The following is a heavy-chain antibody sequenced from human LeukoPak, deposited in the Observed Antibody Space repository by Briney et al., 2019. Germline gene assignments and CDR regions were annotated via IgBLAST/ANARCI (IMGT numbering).Heavy chain of an antibody. Sequence: SQTLSLTCAISGDSVSSNSAAWNWIRQSPSRGLEWLGRTYYRSKWYNDYAVSVKSRITINPDTSKNQFSLQLNSVTPEDTAVYYCARDLSDPSYRYGVYYYYMDVWGKGTTVTVSS. CDR1: GDSVSSNSAA. D-gene: IGHD3-16*02. CDR2: TYYRSKWYN. CDR3: ARDLSDPSYRYGVYYYYMDV. V-gene: IGHV6-1*01. J-gene: IGHJ6*03.